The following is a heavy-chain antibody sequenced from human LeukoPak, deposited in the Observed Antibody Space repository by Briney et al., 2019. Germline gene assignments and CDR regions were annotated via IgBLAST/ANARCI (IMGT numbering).Heavy chain of an antibody. Sequence: ASVKVSCKASGGTFSSYAISWVRQAPGQGLEWMGGIIPIFGTANYAQKFQGRVTITTDESTGTAYMELSSLRSEDTAVYYCARSGYYDSSEHAFDIWGQGTMVTVSS. CDR2: IIPIFGTA. J-gene: IGHJ3*02. CDR3: ARSGYYDSSEHAFDI. V-gene: IGHV1-69*05. CDR1: GGTFSSYA. D-gene: IGHD3-22*01.